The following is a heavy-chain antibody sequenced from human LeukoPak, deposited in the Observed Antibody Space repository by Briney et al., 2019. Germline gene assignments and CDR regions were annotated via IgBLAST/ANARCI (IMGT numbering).Heavy chain of an antibody. V-gene: IGHV1-8*03. Sequence: ASVKVSCKASGYTFTSYDINWVRQATGQGLEWMGWMNPNSGNTGYAQKFQGRVTITRNTSISTAYMELSSLRSGDTAVYYCARGFPHYYDILTGYRYYYYMDVWGKGTTVTVSS. CDR2: MNPNSGNT. J-gene: IGHJ6*03. CDR1: GYTFTSYD. D-gene: IGHD3-9*01. CDR3: ARGFPHYYDILTGYRYYYYMDV.